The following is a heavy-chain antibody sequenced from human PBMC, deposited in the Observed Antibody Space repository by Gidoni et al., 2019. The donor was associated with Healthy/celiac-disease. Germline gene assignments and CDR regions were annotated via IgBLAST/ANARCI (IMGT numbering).Heavy chain of an antibody. J-gene: IGHJ6*02. CDR1: GGTFSSYA. V-gene: IGHV1-69*09. CDR2: IIPILGIA. Sequence: QVQLVQSGAEVKKPGSSVKVSCKASGGTFSSYAISWVRQAPGQGLAWMGRIIPILGIANYAQKFQGRVTITADKSTSTAYMELSSLRSEDTAVYYCARDHMIRYSSGWYGSPGEEYYYYGMDVWGQGTTVTVSS. D-gene: IGHD6-19*01. CDR3: ARDHMIRYSSGWYGSPGEEYYYYGMDV.